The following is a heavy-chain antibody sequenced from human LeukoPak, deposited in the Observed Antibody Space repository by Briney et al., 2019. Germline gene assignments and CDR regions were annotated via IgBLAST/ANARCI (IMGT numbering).Heavy chain of an antibody. Sequence: SETLSLTCAVYGGSFSGYYWNWIRQPPGKGLEWIGEINHSGSTNYDPSLKSRVTISVDTPKNQFSLKLTSMTAADTAVYYCARGDHQYDNSGYPRAFFDYWGRGTLVTVSS. D-gene: IGHD3-22*01. CDR3: ARGDHQYDNSGYPRAFFDY. J-gene: IGHJ4*02. CDR1: GGSFSGYY. V-gene: IGHV4-34*01. CDR2: INHSGST.